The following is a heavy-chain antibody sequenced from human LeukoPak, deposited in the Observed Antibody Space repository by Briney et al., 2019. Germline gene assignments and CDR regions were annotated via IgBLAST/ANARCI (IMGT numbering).Heavy chain of an antibody. Sequence: ASVKVSCKASGYTFTSYYMHWVRQAPGQGLEWMGIINPSGGSTSYAQKFQGRVTMTRDTSTSTVYMELSSLRSEDTAVYYCARGLYYYGSGTIRGIDYWGQGTLVTVSS. D-gene: IGHD3-10*01. CDR2: INPSGGST. CDR1: GYTFTSYY. J-gene: IGHJ4*02. CDR3: ARGLYYYGSGTIRGIDY. V-gene: IGHV1-46*01.